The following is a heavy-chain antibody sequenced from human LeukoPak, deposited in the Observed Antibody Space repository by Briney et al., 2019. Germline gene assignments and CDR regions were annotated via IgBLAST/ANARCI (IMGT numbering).Heavy chain of an antibody. CDR2: IKQDGSEK. J-gene: IGHJ4*02. CDR3: ARVSRWALNHNPHY. Sequence: GGSLRLSCAASGFTFSTDWMSCGRQAPGKGLEWVANIKQDGSEKYYVDSVKSRFTISRDNAKNPLYLQMNSLRAEDTAVYYCARVSRWALNHNPHYWGQGTLVTVSS. D-gene: IGHD1-14*01. CDR1: GFTFSTDW. V-gene: IGHV3-7*03.